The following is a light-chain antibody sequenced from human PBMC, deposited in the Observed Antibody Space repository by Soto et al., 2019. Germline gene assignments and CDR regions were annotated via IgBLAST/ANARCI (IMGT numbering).Light chain of an antibody. V-gene: IGKV3-11*01. CDR3: QHRRNWPLT. CDR2: DAS. J-gene: IGKJ4*01. CDR1: QSVNNQ. Sequence: IVFTQSPGTLSLSPGETATLSCRASQSVNNQVAWYQQKPGQAPRLLIYDASNRATGIPARISGSGSGTDFTLTISSLETEDFAVYYCQHRRNWPLTFGGGTKV.